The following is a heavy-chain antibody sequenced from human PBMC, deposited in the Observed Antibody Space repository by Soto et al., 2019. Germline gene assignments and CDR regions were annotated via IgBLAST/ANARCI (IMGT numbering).Heavy chain of an antibody. CDR3: ARILVGAFDF. CDR2: INHRGST. D-gene: IGHD3-22*01. V-gene: IGHV4-34*01. Sequence: TSETLSLTCAVYGGSFSDHFWTWIRQSPGKGLEWTGDINHRGSTSYNPSLKSRVTISLDTSKNQFSLSLSSVTAADTAVYYCARILVGAFDFWGQGALVTVS. CDR1: GGSFSDHF. J-gene: IGHJ4*02.